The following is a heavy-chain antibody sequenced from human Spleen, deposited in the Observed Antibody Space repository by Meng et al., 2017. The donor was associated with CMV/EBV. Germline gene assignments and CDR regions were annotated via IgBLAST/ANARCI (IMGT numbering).Heavy chain of an antibody. CDR3: GRSTGAAAYDP. CDR2: VNYGGGP. CDR1: GGSISSTTDY. Sequence: CSVSGGSISSTTDYWAWIRQPPGKGLEWIGSVNYGGGPFSNPSLKSRVTISVDTSKNQFSLKLTSVTAAETAMYYRGRSTGAAAYDPWGQGTLVTVSS. J-gene: IGHJ5*02. D-gene: IGHD1-26*01. V-gene: IGHV4-39*01.